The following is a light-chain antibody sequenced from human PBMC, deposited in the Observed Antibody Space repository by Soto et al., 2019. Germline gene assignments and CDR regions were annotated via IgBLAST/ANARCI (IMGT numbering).Light chain of an antibody. Sequence: EIVLTQSPGTVSLSPGERATLSCRASRRVSSSYLTWYQQKRGQAPRRLIYGASVSAPGIPDRFSGSGSGTDFTLTISRLEREEFAMYYCQQYEDTLTFGGGTKVEIK. CDR2: GAS. CDR1: RRVSSSY. J-gene: IGKJ4*01. V-gene: IGKV3-20*01. CDR3: QQYEDTLT.